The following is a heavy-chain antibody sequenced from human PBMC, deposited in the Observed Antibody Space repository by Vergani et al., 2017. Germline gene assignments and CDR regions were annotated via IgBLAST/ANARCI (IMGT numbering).Heavy chain of an antibody. J-gene: IGHJ6*02. CDR3: AKGGSYSNAYYYYGMDV. D-gene: IGHD4-11*01. CDR2: ISGSGSST. CDR1: GFTFSNYA. V-gene: IGHV3-23*01. Sequence: EVQLLESGGGLVQPGGSLRLSCAASGFTFSNYAMSWVRQAPGKGLEWVSAISGSGSSTCYADSVKGRFTISRDNSKNTLYLQMNSLRAEDTAVYYCAKGGSYSNAYYYYGMDVWGQGTTVTVSS.